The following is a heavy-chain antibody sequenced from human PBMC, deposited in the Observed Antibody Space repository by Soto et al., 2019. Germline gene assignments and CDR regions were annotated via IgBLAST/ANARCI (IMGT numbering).Heavy chain of an antibody. D-gene: IGHD3-22*01. CDR2: IIPIFGTA. CDR1: GGTFSSYA. Sequence: ASVKVSGKASGGTFSSYAISWVRQAPGQGLEWMGGIIPIFGTANYAQKFQGRVTITADESTSTAYMELSSLRSEDTAVYYCARVPPPDYYDSSGYDYWGQGTLVTVSS. CDR3: ARVPPPDYYDSSGYDY. J-gene: IGHJ4*02. V-gene: IGHV1-69*13.